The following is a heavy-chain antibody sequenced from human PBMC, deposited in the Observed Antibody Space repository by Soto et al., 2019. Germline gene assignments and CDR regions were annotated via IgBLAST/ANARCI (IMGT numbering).Heavy chain of an antibody. Sequence: QVQLQQWGAGLLKPSETLSLTCAVYGGSFSGYYWSWIRQPPGKGLEWIGEINHSGSTNYNPSLKSRVTISVDTSKNQFSLKLSSVTAADTAVYYCARALTQPKCSSTSCSTRPTKKNYYYYYGMDVWGQGTTVTVSS. CDR3: ARALTQPKCSSTSCSTRPTKKNYYYYYGMDV. CDR2: INHSGST. V-gene: IGHV4-34*01. D-gene: IGHD2-2*01. CDR1: GGSFSGYY. J-gene: IGHJ6*02.